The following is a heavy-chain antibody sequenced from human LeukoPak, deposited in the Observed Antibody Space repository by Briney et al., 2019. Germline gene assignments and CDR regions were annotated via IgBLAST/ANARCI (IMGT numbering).Heavy chain of an antibody. CDR3: ARGSEYCSSTSCYTRGDYYYYMDV. J-gene: IGHJ6*03. CDR1: GGSISSYY. V-gene: IGHV4-4*07. Sequence: SETLSLTCTVSGGSISSYYWSWIRQPAGKGLEWIGRIYTSGSTNYNPSLKSRVTMSVDTSKNQFSLKPSSVTAADTAVYYCARGSEYCSSTSCYTRGDYYYYMDVWGKGTTVTVSS. D-gene: IGHD2-2*02. CDR2: IYTSGST.